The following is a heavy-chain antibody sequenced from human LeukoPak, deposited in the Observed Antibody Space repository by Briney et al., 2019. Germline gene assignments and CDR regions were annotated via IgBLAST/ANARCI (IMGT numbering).Heavy chain of an antibody. J-gene: IGHJ4*02. CDR3: AREMTYTGGWGPFDY. V-gene: IGHV4-59*01. D-gene: IGHD6-19*01. Sequence: SETLSLTCTVSGGSISGYCWDWIRQAPGKGLEQIGYICHTGSTNSNPSLKSRVTLSVDTSKNQFSLRLTSVTAADTTVYFCAREMTYTGGWGPFDYWGPGALLTVSS. CDR2: ICHTGST. CDR1: GGSISGYC.